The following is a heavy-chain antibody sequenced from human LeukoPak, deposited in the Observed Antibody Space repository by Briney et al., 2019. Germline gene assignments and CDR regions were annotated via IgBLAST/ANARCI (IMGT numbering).Heavy chain of an antibody. V-gene: IGHV7-4-1*02. D-gene: IGHD6-13*01. CDR3: ARAVGSSSWYRYYFDY. Sequence: ASVNVSCKASGYTFTIYAMNWVRQAPGQGLEWMGWINTNTGNPTYAQGFTGRFVFSLGTSVSTAYLQISSLKAEDTAVYYCARAVGSSSWYRYYFDYWGQGTLVTVSS. CDR1: GYTFTIYA. CDR2: INTNTGNP. J-gene: IGHJ4*02.